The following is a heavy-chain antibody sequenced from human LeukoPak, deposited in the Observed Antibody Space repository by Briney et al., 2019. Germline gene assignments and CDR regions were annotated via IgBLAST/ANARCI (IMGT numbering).Heavy chain of an antibody. V-gene: IGHV1-69*13. CDR1: GGTLSSYA. Sequence: SVKVSCKASGGTLSSYAISWVRHAPGQGLEWMGGIIPIFGTANYAQKFQGRVTITADESTRTAYMELSRLRSEDTAVYYCARDAPPSSWDPFDYWGQGTLVPVSS. CDR2: IIPIFGTA. D-gene: IGHD6-13*01. J-gene: IGHJ4*02. CDR3: ARDAPPSSWDPFDY.